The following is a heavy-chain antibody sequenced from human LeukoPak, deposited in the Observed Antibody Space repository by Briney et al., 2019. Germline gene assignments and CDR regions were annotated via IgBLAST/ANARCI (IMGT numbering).Heavy chain of an antibody. V-gene: IGHV1-8*03. CDR3: TTPSAGYYDILTGYPDFDY. Sequence: ASVKVSCKASGYTFTGYDINWVRQATGQGLEWMGWMNPNSGNTGYAQKFQGRVTITRNTSISTAYMELSSLRSEDTAVYYCTTPSAGYYDILTGYPDFDYWGQGTLVTVSS. CDR2: MNPNSGNT. J-gene: IGHJ4*02. CDR1: GYTFTGYD. D-gene: IGHD3-9*01.